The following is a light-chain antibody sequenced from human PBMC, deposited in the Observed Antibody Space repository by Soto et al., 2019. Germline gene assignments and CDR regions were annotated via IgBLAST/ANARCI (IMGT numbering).Light chain of an antibody. CDR1: QTLNNY. CDR3: QQSFNTPPIT. V-gene: IGKV1-39*01. CDR2: AAS. J-gene: IGKJ5*01. Sequence: DIQITQSPSSVSASVGDRVTITCRASQTLNNYLTWFQQKPGKAPKVLIYAASTLQSGVPSRFSGSGSGAEFTLTISSLQPEDFATYYCQQSFNTPPITFGQGTRLEIK.